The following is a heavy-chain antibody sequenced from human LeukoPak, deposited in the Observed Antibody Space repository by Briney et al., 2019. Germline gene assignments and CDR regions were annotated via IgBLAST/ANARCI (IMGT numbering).Heavy chain of an antibody. CDR1: GYTFTSYD. D-gene: IGHD5-24*01. Sequence: GASVKVSCKASGYTFTSYDINWVRQATGQGLEWMGWMNPNSGNTGYAQKFQGGVTMTRNTSISTAYMELSSLRSEDTAVYYCARAVEMATTFDYWGQGTLVTVSS. CDR2: MNPNSGNT. V-gene: IGHV1-8*01. CDR3: ARAVEMATTFDY. J-gene: IGHJ4*02.